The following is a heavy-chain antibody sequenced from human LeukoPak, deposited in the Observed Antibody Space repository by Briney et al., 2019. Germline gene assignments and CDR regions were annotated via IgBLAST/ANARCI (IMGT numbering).Heavy chain of an antibody. Sequence: ASVKVSFKSSGYTFTSYYMHWVRQAPGQGLEWMGIINPSGGSTSYAQKFQGRVTMTRDMSTSTVYMELSSLRSEDTAVYYCARGPSRTTVTQLGGKIYYYYYYYMDVWGKGTTVTVSS. J-gene: IGHJ6*03. D-gene: IGHD4-17*01. V-gene: IGHV1-46*01. CDR2: INPSGGST. CDR3: ARGPSRTTVTQLGGKIYYYYYYYMDV. CDR1: GYTFTSYY.